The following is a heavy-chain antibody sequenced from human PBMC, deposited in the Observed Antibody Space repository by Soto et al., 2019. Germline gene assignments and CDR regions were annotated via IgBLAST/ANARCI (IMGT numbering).Heavy chain of an antibody. Sequence: EVQLLESGGGLVQPGGSLRLSCAASGFTFSTFALNWVRQAPGKGLEWVSAISGSGGNTYYAESVKGRFTISRDNSKNTLYLQMNSLRAEDTAVYYCAKDPSFFYDSSSYHYLDYWGQGTLVTVSS. J-gene: IGHJ4*02. CDR2: ISGSGGNT. CDR1: GFTFSTFA. CDR3: AKDPSFFYDSSSYHYLDY. V-gene: IGHV3-23*01. D-gene: IGHD3-22*01.